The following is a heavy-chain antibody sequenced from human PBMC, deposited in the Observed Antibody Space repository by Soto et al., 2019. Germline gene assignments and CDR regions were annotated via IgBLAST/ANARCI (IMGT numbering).Heavy chain of an antibody. Sequence: GGSLRLSCAASGFTFSSYGMHWVRQAPGKGLEWVAVISYDGSNKYYADNVKGRFTISRDNSKNTLYLQMNSLRAEDTAVYYCAKDAKDTSPFDYWGQGTLVTVSS. J-gene: IGHJ4*02. CDR3: AKDAKDTSPFDY. CDR1: GFTFSSYG. D-gene: IGHD5-18*01. CDR2: ISYDGSNK. V-gene: IGHV3-30*18.